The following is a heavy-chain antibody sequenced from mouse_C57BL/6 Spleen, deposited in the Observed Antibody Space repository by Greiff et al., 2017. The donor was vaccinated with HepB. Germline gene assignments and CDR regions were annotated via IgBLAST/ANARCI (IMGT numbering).Heavy chain of an antibody. Sequence: VQLQQSGAELVMPGASVKLSCKASGYTFTSYWMHWVKQRPGQGLEWIGEIDPSDSYTNYNQKFKGKSTLTVDKYSSTAYMQLSSLTSEDSAVYDCARGEKSDYWGQGTTLTVSS. V-gene: IGHV1-69*01. J-gene: IGHJ2*01. CDR1: GYTFTSYW. D-gene: IGHD1-3*01. CDR2: IDPSDSYT. CDR3: ARGEKSDY.